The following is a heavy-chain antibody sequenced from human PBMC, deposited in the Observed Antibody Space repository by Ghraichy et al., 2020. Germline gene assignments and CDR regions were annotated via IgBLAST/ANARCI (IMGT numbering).Heavy chain of an antibody. CDR3: ARGSWEV. CDR2: IYYSGST. D-gene: IGHD1-26*01. J-gene: IGHJ4*02. Sequence: SETLSLTCTVSGGSFSSYSWSWIRQPPGKGLEWIGYIYYSGSTKYNPSLKSRVTISVDTSKNQFSLKVSSVTAAGTAVYYCARGSWEVWGQGTLVTVSS. CDR1: GGSFSSYS. V-gene: IGHV4-59*01.